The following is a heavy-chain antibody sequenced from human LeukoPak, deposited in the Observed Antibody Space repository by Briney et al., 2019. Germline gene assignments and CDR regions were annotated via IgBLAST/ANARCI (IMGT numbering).Heavy chain of an antibody. D-gene: IGHD3-10*01. CDR1: GYTLTELS. V-gene: IGHV1-24*01. CDR3: ATADASVVRGVISGMDV. Sequence: ASVKVSCKVSGYTLTELSMHWVRQAPGKGLEWRGDFDPEDGETLYAQKFQGRVTMTEDTSTDTAYMELSSLRSEDTAVYYCATADASVVRGVISGMDVWGKGTTVTVSS. J-gene: IGHJ6*04. CDR2: FDPEDGET.